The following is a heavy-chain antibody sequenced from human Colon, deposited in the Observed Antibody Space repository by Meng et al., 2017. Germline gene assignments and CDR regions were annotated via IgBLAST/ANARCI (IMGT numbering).Heavy chain of an antibody. CDR3: ARDLNYGSKDY. V-gene: IGHV3-74*01. J-gene: IGHJ4*02. D-gene: IGHD3-10*01. CDR1: GFTFTSRW. CDR2: INTDGTTT. Sequence: GGSLRLSCVASGFTFTSRWMHWVRQVPGKGLVWVSLINTDGTTTTYADSVKGRFTISRDNAKNTPYLQMNSLRAEDTAVYYCARDLNYGSKDYWGQGTLVTVSS.